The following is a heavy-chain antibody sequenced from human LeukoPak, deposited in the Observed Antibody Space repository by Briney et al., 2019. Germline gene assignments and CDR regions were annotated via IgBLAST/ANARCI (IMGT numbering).Heavy chain of an antibody. V-gene: IGHV3-74*01. J-gene: IGHJ3*02. CDR1: GFTFSSYW. D-gene: IGHD2-15*01. Sequence: GGSLRLSCAASGFTFSSYWMHWVRQAPGKGLVWVSRINSDGSSTSYADSVKGRFTISRDNAKNSLYLQMNSLRAEDTAVYYCARAHCSGGSCYHAFDIWGQGTMVTVSS. CDR2: INSDGSST. CDR3: ARAHCSGGSCYHAFDI.